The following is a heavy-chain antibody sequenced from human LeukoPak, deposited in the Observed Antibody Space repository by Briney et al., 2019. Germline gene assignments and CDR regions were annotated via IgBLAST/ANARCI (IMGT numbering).Heavy chain of an antibody. CDR2: INPNSGDT. CDR3: ATIVLGHTGEY. Sequence: ASVKVSCKASGYTFTGYYIHWVRQAPGQGLEWMGWINPNSGDTNYAQKFQGRVTMTRDTSISTAYMELSRLRSDDTAVYYCATIVLGHTGEYRGQGTLVTVSS. J-gene: IGHJ4*02. V-gene: IGHV1-2*02. CDR1: GYTFTGYY. D-gene: IGHD4/OR15-4a*01.